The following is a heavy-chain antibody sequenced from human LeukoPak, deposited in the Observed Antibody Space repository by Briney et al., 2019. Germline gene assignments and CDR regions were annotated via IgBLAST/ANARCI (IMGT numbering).Heavy chain of an antibody. CDR1: GGSFSGYY. J-gene: IGHJ6*04. Sequence: SETLSLTCAVYGGSFSGYYWSWIRQPPGKGLEWIGEINHSGSTNYNPSLKSRVTISVDTSKNQFSLKLSSVTAADTAVYYCAELGNTMIGGVWGKGTTVTISS. D-gene: IGHD3-10*02. CDR2: INHSGST. CDR3: AELGNTMIGGV. V-gene: IGHV4-34*01.